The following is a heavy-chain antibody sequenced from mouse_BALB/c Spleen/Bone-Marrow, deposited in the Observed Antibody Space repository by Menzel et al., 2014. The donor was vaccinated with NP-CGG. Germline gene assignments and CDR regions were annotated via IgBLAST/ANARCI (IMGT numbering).Heavy chain of an antibody. V-gene: IGHV14-3*02. Sequence: VQLKESGAEHVKPGASVKLSCTASGFNIKDTYMHWVKQRPEQGLEWIGRIDPANGNTKYDPKFQGKATITADTSSNTAYLQLSSLTSEDTAVYYCARYYYAMDYWGQGISVTVSS. J-gene: IGHJ4*01. CDR3: ARYYYAMDY. CDR1: GFNIKDTY. CDR2: IDPANGNT.